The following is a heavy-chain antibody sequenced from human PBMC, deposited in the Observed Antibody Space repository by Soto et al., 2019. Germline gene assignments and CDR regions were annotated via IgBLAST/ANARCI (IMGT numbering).Heavy chain of an antibody. J-gene: IGHJ6*02. Sequence: GASVKVSCKASGYTFTSYAMHWVRQAPGQRLEWMGWINAGNGNTKYSQKFQGRVTITRDTSASTAYMELSSLRSEDTAVYYCARESSSWYPGGYYYYGMDVWGQGTTVTVSS. CDR2: INAGNGNT. V-gene: IGHV1-3*01. CDR1: GYTFTSYA. D-gene: IGHD6-13*01. CDR3: ARESSSWYPGGYYYYGMDV.